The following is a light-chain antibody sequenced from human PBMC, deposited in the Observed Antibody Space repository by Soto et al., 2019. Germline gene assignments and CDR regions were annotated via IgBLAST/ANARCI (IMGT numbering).Light chain of an antibody. CDR1: SSDVGGHNY. J-gene: IGLJ2*01. Sequence: QSALTQVASVSASPGQPITISCTGTSSDVGGHNYVSWYQQHPGNAPKLMIYNVDYRPSGISNRFSGSKSGNTASLTISGLQADDEAYYYCSSYADSSTVVFGGGTKLTVL. V-gene: IGLV2-14*03. CDR2: NVD. CDR3: SSYADSSTVV.